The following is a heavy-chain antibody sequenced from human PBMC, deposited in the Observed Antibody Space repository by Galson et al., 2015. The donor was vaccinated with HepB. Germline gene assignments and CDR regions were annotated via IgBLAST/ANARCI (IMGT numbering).Heavy chain of an antibody. CDR2: ISGSSTTK. V-gene: IGHV3-48*02. D-gene: IGHD4-17*01. J-gene: IGHJ3*02. Sequence: SLRLSCAASGFTFSDYSMNWVRQAPGKGLEWISHISGSSTTKYYADSVKGRFTVSRDGAKNSLSLQMNSLTDEDTAVYFCARDLKPDYGAEGDDPFDIWGQGTMVTVSP. CDR3: ARDLKPDYGAEGDDPFDI. CDR1: GFTFSDYS.